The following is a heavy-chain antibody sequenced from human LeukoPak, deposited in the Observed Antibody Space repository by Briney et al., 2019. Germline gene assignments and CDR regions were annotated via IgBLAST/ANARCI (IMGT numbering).Heavy chain of an antibody. CDR3: AGYYDSSGYYWNFDAFDI. D-gene: IGHD3-22*01. Sequence: SETLSLNCTVSGGSISSYYWSWIRQPAGKGLEWIGRIYTSGSTNYNPSLKSRVTMSVDTSKNQFSLKLSSVTAADTAVYYCAGYYDSSGYYWNFDAFDIWGQGTMVTVSS. J-gene: IGHJ3*02. CDR2: IYTSGST. CDR1: GGSISSYY. V-gene: IGHV4-4*07.